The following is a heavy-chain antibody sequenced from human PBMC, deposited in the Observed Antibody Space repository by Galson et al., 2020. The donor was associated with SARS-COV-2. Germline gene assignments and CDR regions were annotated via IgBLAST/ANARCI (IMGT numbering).Heavy chain of an antibody. J-gene: IGHJ3*01. V-gene: IGHV5-51*01. Sequence: VEALKISCQGSGSRFTSYWVAWVRQMPGKGLEWMGIIYPGDPDTIDSPPFEGQVTISANKSTSTAYLQWTSLQDPDSATYFCARRISNDDDAFDVWGQGTTVIVS. CDR3: ARRISNDDDAFDV. D-gene: IGHD4-4*01. CDR2: IYPGDPDT. CDR1: GSRFTSYW.